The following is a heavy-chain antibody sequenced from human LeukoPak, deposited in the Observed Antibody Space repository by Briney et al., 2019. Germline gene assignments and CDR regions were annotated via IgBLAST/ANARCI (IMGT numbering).Heavy chain of an antibody. J-gene: IGHJ3*02. CDR2: ISSSSSYI. D-gene: IGHD5-18*01. V-gene: IGHV3-21*04. Sequence: GGSLRLSCAASGFTFSSYSMNWVRQAPGKGLEWVSSISSSSSYIYYADSVKGRFTISRDNAKNSLYLQMNSLRAEDTAVYYCATSWILMVTGAFDIWGQGTMVTVSS. CDR1: GFTFSSYS. CDR3: ATSWILMVTGAFDI.